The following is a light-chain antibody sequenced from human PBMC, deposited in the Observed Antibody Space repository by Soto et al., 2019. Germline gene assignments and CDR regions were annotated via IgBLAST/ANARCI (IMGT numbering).Light chain of an antibody. CDR3: QQYGNSPQT. Sequence: EIVLTQSPVSLSLSPGARVTLSLRAGQSVSSSYLAWYQQKPGQAPRLLIYGASSRATGIPDRFSGSGSGTDFTLTMSRLEPEDFAVYYWQQYGNSPQTFGQGTPVDNK. J-gene: IGKJ1*01. V-gene: IGKV3-20*01. CDR1: QSVSSSY. CDR2: GAS.